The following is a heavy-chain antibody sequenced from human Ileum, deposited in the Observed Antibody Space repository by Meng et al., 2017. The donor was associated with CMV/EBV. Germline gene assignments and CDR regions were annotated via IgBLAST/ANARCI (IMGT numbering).Heavy chain of an antibody. V-gene: IGHV3-7*01. J-gene: IGHJ4*02. D-gene: IGHD6-19*01. CDR1: GLTFSSSW. CDR2: INSDGSAS. Sequence: GGSLRLSCAASGLTFSSSWVGWVRQAPGKGLEWVANINSDGSASYYAESLKGRFTISRDNARNSLFLQVNSLRAEDTAVYYCASAGYSSGPYFDYWGQGTLVTVSS. CDR3: ASAGYSSGPYFDY.